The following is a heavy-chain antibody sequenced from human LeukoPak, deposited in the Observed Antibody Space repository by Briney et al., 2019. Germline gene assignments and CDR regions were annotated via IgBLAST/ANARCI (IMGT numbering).Heavy chain of an antibody. CDR1: GYIFTGYH. CDR3: ARGRFVRGADAFDI. Sequence: ASVKVSCKASGYIFTGYHIHWVRQAPGQGLEWMGWINPNTGSTNYEQKFQGRVTMTRDTSISTAYMELSRLRSDDTAVYFCARGRFVRGADAFDIWGQGTLVTVSS. J-gene: IGHJ3*02. V-gene: IGHV1-2*02. CDR2: INPNTGST. D-gene: IGHD3-10*02.